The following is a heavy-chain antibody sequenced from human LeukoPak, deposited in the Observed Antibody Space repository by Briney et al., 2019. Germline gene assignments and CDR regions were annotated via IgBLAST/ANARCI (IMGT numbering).Heavy chain of an antibody. CDR3: ARDGGGSAGYYYYMDV. CDR2: IIPIFGTA. V-gene: IGHV1-69*05. CDR1: GGTFSSYA. Sequence: GASVKVSCKASGGTFSSYAISWVRQAPGQGLEWMGGIIPIFGTANYAQKFQGRVTITTDESTSTAYMELSSLRSEDTAVYYYARDGGGSAGYYYYMDVWGKGTTVTVSS. D-gene: IGHD3-16*01. J-gene: IGHJ6*03.